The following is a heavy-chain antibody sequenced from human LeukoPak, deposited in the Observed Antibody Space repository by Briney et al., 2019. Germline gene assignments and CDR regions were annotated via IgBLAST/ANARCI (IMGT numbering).Heavy chain of an antibody. V-gene: IGHV3-21*01. CDR1: GFTFSSYT. D-gene: IGHD6-6*01. J-gene: IGHJ3*02. CDR2: TSSTSSYI. CDR3: ARKLYSSSPTDAFDI. Sequence: GGSLRLSCAASGFTFSSYTMHWVRQAPGKGLEWVSSTSSTSSYINYADSVKGRFTISRDNAKNSLYLQMNSLRVEDTAVYYCARKLYSSSPTDAFDIWGQGTIVTVSS.